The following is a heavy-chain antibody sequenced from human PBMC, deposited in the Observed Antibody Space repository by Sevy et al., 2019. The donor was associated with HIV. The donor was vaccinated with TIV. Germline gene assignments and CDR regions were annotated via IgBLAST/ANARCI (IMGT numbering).Heavy chain of an antibody. CDR1: GGSISSGSYY. Sequence: SETLSLTCTVSGGSISSGSYYWSWIRQPAGKGLEWIGRIYTSGSTNYNPALKSRVTISVDTTKNQFSLKLSSGAAAETAVYYCAREGSTWAGWFDPWGQGTLVTVSS. D-gene: IGHD2-2*01. J-gene: IGHJ5*02. V-gene: IGHV4-61*02. CDR3: AREGSTWAGWFDP. CDR2: IYTSGST.